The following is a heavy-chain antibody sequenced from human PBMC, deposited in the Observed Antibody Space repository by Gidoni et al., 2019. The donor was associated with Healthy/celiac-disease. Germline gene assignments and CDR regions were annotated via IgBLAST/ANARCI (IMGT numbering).Heavy chain of an antibody. V-gene: IGHV3-30*01. J-gene: IGHJ4*02. CDR2: ISYDGSNK. CDR3: ARGNSSSWYFVY. CDR1: GFTFSSYA. D-gene: IGHD6-13*01. Sequence: QVQLVESGGGVVQPGRSLRLSCAASGFTFSSYAMHWVRQAPGKGLEWVAVISYDGSNKYYADSVKGRFTISRDNSKNTLYLQMNSLRAEDTAVYYCARGNSSSWYFVYWGQGTLVTVSS.